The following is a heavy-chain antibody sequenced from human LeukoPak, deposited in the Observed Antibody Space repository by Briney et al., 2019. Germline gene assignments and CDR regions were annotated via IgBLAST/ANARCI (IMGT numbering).Heavy chain of an antibody. CDR1: GFTFSSYW. V-gene: IGHV3-7*01. J-gene: IGHJ6*03. D-gene: IGHD4-17*01. Sequence: PGGSLRLSCAASGFTFSSYWMSWVRQAPGKGLEWVANIKQDGSEKYYVDSVKGRFTISRDNAKNSLYLQMNSLRAEDTAVYYCARDFNPGHTVTNYADVWGKGATVTVSS. CDR3: ARDFNPGHTVTNYADV. CDR2: IKQDGSEK.